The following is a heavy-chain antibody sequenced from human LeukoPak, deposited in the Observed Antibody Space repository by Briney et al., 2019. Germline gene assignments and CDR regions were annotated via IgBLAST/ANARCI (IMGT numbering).Heavy chain of an antibody. D-gene: IGHD3-22*01. Sequence: SVKVSCKASGGTSNSHAISWVRQAPGQGLEWMGRIMPNLGTTNRAQNFQDRVTLTADKSTNTAYMELTSLTSDDTAVYYCATTNDGGGYQWGDFFDFWGQGTLVTVSS. CDR2: IMPNLGTT. CDR3: ATTNDGGGYQWGDFFDF. J-gene: IGHJ4*02. V-gene: IGHV1-69*04. CDR1: GGTSNSHA.